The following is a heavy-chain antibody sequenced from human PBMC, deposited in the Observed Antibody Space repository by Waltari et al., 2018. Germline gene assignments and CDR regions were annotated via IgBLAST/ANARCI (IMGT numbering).Heavy chain of an antibody. Sequence: EVQLLESGGGLVQPGGSLRLSCAASGFTFSSYAMSWVRQAPGKGLEWVSAISGSGGSTYYADAGKGRFTIPRDNSKNTLYLQMNSLRAEDTAVYYCANSGSYTVAGTFDYWGQGTLVTVSS. CDR3: ANSGSYTVAGTFDY. V-gene: IGHV3-23*01. D-gene: IGHD6-19*01. J-gene: IGHJ4*02. CDR1: GFTFSSYA. CDR2: ISGSGGST.